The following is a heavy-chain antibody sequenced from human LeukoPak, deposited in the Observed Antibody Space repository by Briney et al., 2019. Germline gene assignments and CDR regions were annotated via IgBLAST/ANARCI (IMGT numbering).Heavy chain of an antibody. CDR3: AKTDFDLLDY. D-gene: IGHD3/OR15-3a*01. CDR2: ISYDGSNK. V-gene: IGHV3-30-3*01. J-gene: IGHJ4*02. Sequence: GGSLRLSCAASGFTFSSYAMHWVRQAPDKGLEWVAVISYDGSNKYYADSVKGRFTISRDNSKNTLYLQMNSLRVEDTAVYFCAKTDFDLLDYWGQGTLVTVSS. CDR1: GFTFSSYA.